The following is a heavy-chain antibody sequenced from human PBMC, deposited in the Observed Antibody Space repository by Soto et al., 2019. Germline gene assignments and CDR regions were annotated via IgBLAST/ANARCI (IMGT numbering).Heavy chain of an antibody. J-gene: IGHJ6*03. CDR3: ARSPMVRFPYYYYYMDV. Sequence: SETLSLTCTVSGGSISSYYWSWIRQPPGKGLEWIGDINHSGSTNYNPSLKSRVTISVDTSKNQFSLKLSSVTAADTAVYYCARSPMVRFPYYYYYMDVWGKGTTVTVS. D-gene: IGHD3-10*01. CDR1: GGSISSYY. V-gene: IGHV4-59*12. CDR2: INHSGST.